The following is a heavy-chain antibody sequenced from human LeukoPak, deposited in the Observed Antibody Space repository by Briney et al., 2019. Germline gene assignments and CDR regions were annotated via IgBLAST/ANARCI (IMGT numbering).Heavy chain of an antibody. D-gene: IGHD6-19*01. V-gene: IGHV3-48*01. CDR3: ARGMAGTLRLDY. CDR1: GFTFSSYS. Sequence: GGSLRLSCAASGFTFSSYSMNWVRQAPGKGLEWVSYISSSSTIYYADSVKGRFTISRDNAKNSLYLQMNSLRAEDTAVYYCARGMAGTLRLDYWGQGTLVTVSS. J-gene: IGHJ4*02. CDR2: ISSSSTI.